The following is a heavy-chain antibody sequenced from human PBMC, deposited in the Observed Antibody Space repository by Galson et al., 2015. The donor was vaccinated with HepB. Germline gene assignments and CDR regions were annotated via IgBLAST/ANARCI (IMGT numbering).Heavy chain of an antibody. J-gene: IGHJ5*02. V-gene: IGHV3-23*01. CDR1: GFTFSSYA. CDR2: ISGSGGST. CDR3: AHPIAAAGLNNWFDP. Sequence: SLRLSCAASGFTFSSYAMSWVRQAPGKGLEWVSAISGSGGSTYYADSVKGRFTISRDNSKNTLYLQMNSLRAEDTAVYYCAHPIAAAGLNNWFDPWGQGTLVTVSS. D-gene: IGHD6-13*01.